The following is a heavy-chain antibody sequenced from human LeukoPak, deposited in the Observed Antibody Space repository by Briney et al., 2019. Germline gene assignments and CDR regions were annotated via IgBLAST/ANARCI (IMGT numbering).Heavy chain of an antibody. J-gene: IGHJ4*02. CDR3: AKDLRSKVAALDY. Sequence: PGGSLRLSCAASGFTVSSNYMSWVRQAPGKGLEWVSAISGSGGSTYYADSVKGRFTISRDNSKNTLYLQMNSLRAEDTAVFYCAKDLRSKVAALDYWGQGTLVTVSS. V-gene: IGHV3-23*01. D-gene: IGHD6-19*01. CDR2: ISGSGGST. CDR1: GFTVSSNY.